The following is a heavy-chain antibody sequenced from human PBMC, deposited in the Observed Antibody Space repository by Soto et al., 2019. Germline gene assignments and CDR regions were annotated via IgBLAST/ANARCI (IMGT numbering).Heavy chain of an antibody. CDR2: IIHLLGTV. CDR1: GATFTNSV. V-gene: IGHV1-69*06. Sequence: QGQLVQSGAEVKKPGSSVKVSCRASGATFTNSVITWVRKGPGQGLEFIGGIIHLLGTVDYAENFQGRVTLTADKVTNTVYLEIRSLRYDDTAVYYCAKSGLRRPNNPYRFFGVDVWGHGTTVSV. J-gene: IGHJ6*02. CDR3: AKSGLRRPNNPYRFFGVDV. D-gene: IGHD3-16*01.